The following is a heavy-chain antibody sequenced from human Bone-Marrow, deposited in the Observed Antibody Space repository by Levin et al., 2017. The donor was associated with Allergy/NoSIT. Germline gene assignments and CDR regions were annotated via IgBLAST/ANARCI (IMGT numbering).Heavy chain of an antibody. CDR3: AREDVSYPMDD. D-gene: IGHD5/OR15-5a*01. CDR1: GFTFNTYT. V-gene: IGHV3-21*01. J-gene: IGHJ4*02. CDR2: ISSSGLYI. Sequence: PGGSLRLSCAASGFTFNTYTMNWVRQAPGKGLEWVSSISSSGLYIYYADSLKGRFTISRDNAKNSLFLQINSLRAEDTAVYYCAREDVSYPMDDWGQGTLVTVSS.